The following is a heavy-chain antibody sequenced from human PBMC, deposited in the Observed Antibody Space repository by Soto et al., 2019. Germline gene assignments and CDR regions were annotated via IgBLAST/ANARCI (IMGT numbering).Heavy chain of an antibody. J-gene: IGHJ3*02. CDR2: IWYDGSNK. D-gene: IGHD3-22*01. CDR3: ARDYYYYDSSGQDDAFDI. Sequence: GGSLRLSCAASGFTFSSYGMHWVRQAPGKGLEWVAVIWYDGSNKYYADSVKGRFTISRDNSKNTLYLQMNSLRAEDTAVYYCARDYYYYDSSGQDDAFDIWGQGTMVTVSS. CDR1: GFTFSSYG. V-gene: IGHV3-33*01.